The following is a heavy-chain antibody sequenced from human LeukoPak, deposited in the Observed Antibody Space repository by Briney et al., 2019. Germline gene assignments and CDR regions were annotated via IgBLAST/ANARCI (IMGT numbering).Heavy chain of an antibody. CDR3: ARDRVAARPAFDY. V-gene: IGHV3-7*01. CDR2: IKQDGSEK. J-gene: IGHJ4*02. Sequence: GGSLRLSCAASGFTFSSYWMSWVRQAPGKGLEWVANIKQDGSEKYYVDSVKGRFTISRDNAKNSLYLQMNSLRAEDTAVYYCARDRVAARPAFDYWGQGTLVTVSS. D-gene: IGHD6-6*01. CDR1: GFTFSSYW.